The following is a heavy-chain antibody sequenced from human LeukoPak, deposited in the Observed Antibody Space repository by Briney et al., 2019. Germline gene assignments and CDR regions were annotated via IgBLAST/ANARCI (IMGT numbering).Heavy chain of an antibody. CDR2: IFYSGST. J-gene: IGHJ6*03. CDR3: ARGSYDSSGYYYWGYYYYYMDV. V-gene: IGHV4-39*07. D-gene: IGHD3-22*01. Sequence: SETLSLTCTVSGGSISTSNYYWGWIRQPPGKGLEWIGNIFYSGSTYYSPSLRSRVTISLDTSRNQFSLKLNSVTAADTAVYYCARGSYDSSGYYYWGYYYYYMDVWGKGTTVTISS. CDR1: GGSISTSNYY.